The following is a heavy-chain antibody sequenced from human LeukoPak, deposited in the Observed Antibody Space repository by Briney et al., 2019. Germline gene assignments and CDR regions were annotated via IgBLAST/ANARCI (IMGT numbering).Heavy chain of an antibody. CDR3: ARVLNRGSSSSFGY. CDR2: INPNSGGT. CDR1: GYTFTGYY. J-gene: IGHJ4*02. Sequence: ASVKVSCKASGYTFTGYYMHWVRQAPGQGLEWMGWINPNSGGTNYAQKFQGRVTMTRDTSISTAYMELSRVRSDDTAVYYCARVLNRGSSSSFGYWGQGTLVTVSS. D-gene: IGHD6-6*01. V-gene: IGHV1-2*02.